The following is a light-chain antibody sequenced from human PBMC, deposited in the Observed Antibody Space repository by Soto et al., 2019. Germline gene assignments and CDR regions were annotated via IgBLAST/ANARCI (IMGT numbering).Light chain of an antibody. Sequence: QSVLTQPPSVSAAPGQKVTISCSGSSSNIGNNYVSWYQQVPGTAPKLLIYDNNKRPSGNPDRFSGSKSGTSATLGISGVQTGDEADYYCGTWDSSLSVHVFGTGTKVTVL. J-gene: IGLJ1*01. CDR3: GTWDSSLSVHV. CDR2: DNN. CDR1: SSNIGNNY. V-gene: IGLV1-51*01.